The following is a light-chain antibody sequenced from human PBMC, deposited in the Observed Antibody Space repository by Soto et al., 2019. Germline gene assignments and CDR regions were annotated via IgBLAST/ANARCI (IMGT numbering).Light chain of an antibody. J-gene: IGLJ1*01. Sequence: QSVLTQPPSASGTPGHRVTISCSGSSSNIGDNPVNWYQQVPGAAPKLLIYINDQRPSGVPDRFSGSKSGTSASLAISGLQPEDEADYYCAAWDDSLNALFGTGTKLTVL. CDR1: SSNIGDNP. CDR2: IND. V-gene: IGLV1-44*01. CDR3: AAWDDSLNAL.